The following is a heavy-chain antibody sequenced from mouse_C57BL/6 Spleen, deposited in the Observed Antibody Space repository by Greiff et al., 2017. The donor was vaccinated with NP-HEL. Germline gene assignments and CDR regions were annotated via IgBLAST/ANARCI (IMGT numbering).Heavy chain of an antibody. CDR2: IYPGDGDT. V-gene: IGHV1-82*01. D-gene: IGHD1-1*01. CDR3: ARDGNYYGSSEAWYAC. CDR1: GYAFSSSW. J-gene: IGHJ3*01. Sequence: VQLQQSGPELVKPGASLKISCKASGYAFSSSWMNWVKQRPGKGLEWIGRIYPGDGDTNYNGKFKGKATLTADKSSSTAYMQLSSLTSEDSAVYVGARDGNYYGSSEAWYACWGQGTLVTVSA.